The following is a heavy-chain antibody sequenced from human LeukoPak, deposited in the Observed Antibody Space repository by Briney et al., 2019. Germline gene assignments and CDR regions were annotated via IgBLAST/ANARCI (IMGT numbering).Heavy chain of an antibody. V-gene: IGHV1-69*05. Sequence: SVKVSCKASGYTFSGYYIHWVRQAPGQGLEWMGGIVPIFGTANYAQKFQGRVTITTDESTSTAYMELSSLRSEDTAVYYCARDQMSSSFRWFDPWGQGTLVTVSS. J-gene: IGHJ5*02. D-gene: IGHD6-6*01. CDR2: IVPIFGTA. CDR1: GYTFSGYY. CDR3: ARDQMSSSFRWFDP.